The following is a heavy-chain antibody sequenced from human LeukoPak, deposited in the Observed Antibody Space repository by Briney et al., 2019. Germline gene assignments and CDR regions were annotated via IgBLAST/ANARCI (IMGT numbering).Heavy chain of an antibody. V-gene: IGHV3-23*01. J-gene: IGHJ4*02. CDR3: ARDLSRQWLVMYYFDY. CDR2: ISGTGGTT. D-gene: IGHD6-19*01. Sequence: GGSLRLSCAASGFTFSNYVMAWVRQAPGKGLEWVSAISGTGGTTHYADSVKGRFTISRDNSKNTLYLQMNSLRAEDTAVYYCARDLSRQWLVMYYFDYWGQGTLVTVSS. CDR1: GFTFSNYV.